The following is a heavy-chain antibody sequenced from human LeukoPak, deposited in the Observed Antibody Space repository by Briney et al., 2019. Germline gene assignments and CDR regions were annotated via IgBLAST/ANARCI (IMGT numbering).Heavy chain of an antibody. Sequence: GGALRLSCAAPGFTFNNYWIHWGRQAPGKRRGRVSFVNNDGTVTDYAGSVKGRVTMSRDNAKNMLYLQMNSLRAEDTAIYYCARGGLAGATPDYWGQGALVTVSS. CDR2: VNNDGTVT. J-gene: IGHJ4*02. CDR1: GFTFNNYW. D-gene: IGHD1-26*01. CDR3: ARGGLAGATPDY. V-gene: IGHV3-74*01.